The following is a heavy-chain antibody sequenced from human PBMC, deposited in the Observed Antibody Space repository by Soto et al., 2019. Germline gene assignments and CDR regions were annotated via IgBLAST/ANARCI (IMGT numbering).Heavy chain of an antibody. V-gene: IGHV4-31*03. D-gene: IGHD4-17*01. CDR3: ARDADCGGIRGGMDL. Sequence: QVRLEESGPGLVKPSETLSLICSVSGGSVNNANYFWNWIRHHPENGLEWIGYIYYSGSTRYNPSSKTRATLLTDTSKHQSPPRLSSVTVADTRVYFCARDADCGGIRGGMDLWGRGTTVTVSS. CDR1: GGSVNNANYF. J-gene: IGHJ6*02. CDR2: IYYSGST.